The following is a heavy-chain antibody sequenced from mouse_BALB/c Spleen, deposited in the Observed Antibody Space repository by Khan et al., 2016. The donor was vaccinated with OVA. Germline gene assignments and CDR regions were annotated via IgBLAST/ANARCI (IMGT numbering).Heavy chain of an antibody. V-gene: IGHV1-76*01. CDR3: GSEGALYYFEY. Sequence: QVQLKESGAELVRPGASVTLSCKTSGYIFTSYWIHWVKQRSGQGLEWIARIYPGTDNTYYSEKLKDKATLTADKSSSTSYMQLSSLTSEDSADYFSGSEGALYYFEYWGQGTTVTVSS. D-gene: IGHD3-1*01. J-gene: IGHJ2*01. CDR1: GYIFTSYW. CDR2: IYPGTDNT.